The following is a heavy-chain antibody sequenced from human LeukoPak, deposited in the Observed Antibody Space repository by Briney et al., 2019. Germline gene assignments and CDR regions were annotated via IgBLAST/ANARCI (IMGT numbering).Heavy chain of an antibody. CDR2: IYYSGIT. J-gene: IGHJ3*02. CDR1: GGSISSYY. D-gene: IGHD2-21*02. V-gene: IGHV4-59*08. Sequence: PSETLSLTCTVSGGSISSYYWSWIRQPPGKGLEWIGYIYYSGITSYNPSLKSRVTISVDTSKNQFSLRLSSVTAADTAVYYCARPRAYCGGDCSSYTFDIWGQGTMVTVSS. CDR3: ARPRAYCGGDCSSYTFDI.